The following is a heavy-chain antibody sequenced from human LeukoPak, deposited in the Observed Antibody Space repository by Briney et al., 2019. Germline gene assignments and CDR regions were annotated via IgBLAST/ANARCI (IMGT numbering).Heavy chain of an antibody. CDR3: AKDFAGPYWGLDY. CDR2: ISYDGSNK. CDR1: GFTFSSYA. Sequence: PGGSLRLSCAASGFTFSSYAMHWVRQAPGKGLEWVAVISYDGSNKYYADSVKGRFTISRDNSKNTLYLQMNSLRAEDTAVYYCAKDFAGPYWGLDYWGQGTLVTVSS. V-gene: IGHV3-30-3*01. D-gene: IGHD7-27*01. J-gene: IGHJ4*02.